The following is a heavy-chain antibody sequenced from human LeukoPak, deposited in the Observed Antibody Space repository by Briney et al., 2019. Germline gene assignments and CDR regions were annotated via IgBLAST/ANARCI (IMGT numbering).Heavy chain of an antibody. V-gene: IGHV3-64D*06. CDR2: ISSDGGNA. J-gene: IGHJ4*02. CDR3: AKRDRPCSGDCSAPYYFDY. CDR1: GFAFSSSP. D-gene: IGHD2-21*02. Sequence: GGSLRLSCSASGFAFSSSPMHWVRQAPGKTLEYVSAISSDGGNAYYADSVKGRFTMSSDNSKNTLSLQMSSLRPEDTAVYYCAKRDRPCSGDCSAPYYFDYWGQGTLVTVSS.